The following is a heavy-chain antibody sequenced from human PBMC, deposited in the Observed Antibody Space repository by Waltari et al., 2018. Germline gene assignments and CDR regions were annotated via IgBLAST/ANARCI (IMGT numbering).Heavy chain of an antibody. CDR2: ISYNGRNI. Sequence: QVQLVESGGGVVQPGRSLRRSCAASEFTFSSYAMNWVRQAPGKGLEWGAVISYNGRNIYYVDSVKGRFTISRDNSKKTLYMQMNSLRPEDTAVYYCARDYCDRTNCHGMDVWGQGTTVTVSS. CDR3: ARDYCDRTNCHGMDV. CDR1: EFTFSSYA. D-gene: IGHD3-22*01. J-gene: IGHJ6*02. V-gene: IGHV3-30*04.